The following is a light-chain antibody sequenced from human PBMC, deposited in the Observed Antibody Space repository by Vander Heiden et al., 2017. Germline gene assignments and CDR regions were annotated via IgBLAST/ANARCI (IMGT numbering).Light chain of an antibody. Sequence: FMLPQPHSTSESPGKTVTIPCTAYGGSIAGNYVQWFQQRPGGAPTTVIYEDNRRPSGVPDRFSGSIDRSSNSASLTISGLKTEDEADYYCQSYDSSDQGVFGGGTKLTVL. CDR2: EDN. CDR1: GGSIAGNY. J-gene: IGLJ2*01. CDR3: QSYDSSDQGV. V-gene: IGLV6-57*02.